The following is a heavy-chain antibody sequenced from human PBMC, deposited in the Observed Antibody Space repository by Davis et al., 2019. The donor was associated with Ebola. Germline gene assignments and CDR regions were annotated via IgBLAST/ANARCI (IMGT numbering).Heavy chain of an antibody. CDR1: GFTFSSYW. Sequence: GESLKISCAASGFTFSSYWMSWVRQAPGKGLEWVANIKQDGSEKYYVDSVKGRFTISRDNAKNSLYLQMNSLRAEDTAVYYCTRCVDTAMVLTFYGMDVWGKGTTVTVSS. CDR3: TRCVDTAMVLTFYGMDV. CDR2: IKQDGSEK. V-gene: IGHV3-7*03. D-gene: IGHD5-18*01. J-gene: IGHJ6*04.